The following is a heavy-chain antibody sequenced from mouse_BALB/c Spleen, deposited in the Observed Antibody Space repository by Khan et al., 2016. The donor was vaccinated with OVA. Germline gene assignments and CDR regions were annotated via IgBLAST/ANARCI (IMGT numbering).Heavy chain of an antibody. CDR2: ITSGGSYT. J-gene: IGHJ2*01. Sequence: EVQLQESGGGLVKPGGSLKLSCAASGFAFSSYSMSWVRQTPEKRLEWVATITSGGSYTYYPDSVKGRFTISSDNAKNTLYLQMSSLKSEDTAMYNCTRDRNYYGSSFYFDYWGQGTTLTVSA. CDR3: TRDRNYYGSSFYFDY. CDR1: GFAFSSYS. V-gene: IGHV5-6-4*01. D-gene: IGHD1-1*01.